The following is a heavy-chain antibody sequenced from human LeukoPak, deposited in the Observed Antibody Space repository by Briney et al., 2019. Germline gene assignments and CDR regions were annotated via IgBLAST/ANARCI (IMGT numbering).Heavy chain of an antibody. V-gene: IGHV1-24*01. J-gene: IGHJ5*02. CDR3: ATQSREYCSSTSCASGWFDP. CDR1: GYTLTELS. Sequence: ASVKVSCKVSGYTLTELSMHWVRQAPGKGREWMGGFDPEDGETIYAQKFQGRVTMTEDTSTDTAYMELSSLRSEDTAVYYCATQSREYCSSTSCASGWFDPWGQGTLVTVSS. D-gene: IGHD2-2*01. CDR2: FDPEDGET.